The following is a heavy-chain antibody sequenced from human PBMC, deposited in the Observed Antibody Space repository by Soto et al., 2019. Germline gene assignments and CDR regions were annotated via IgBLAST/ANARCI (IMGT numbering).Heavy chain of an antibody. V-gene: IGHV4-39*01. CDR2: IYYSGIT. J-gene: IGHJ5*02. CDR3: ASYSKGWFDP. D-gene: IGHD4-4*01. Sequence: SETLSLTCTVSGGSISSSSYYWGWIRQPPGKGLEWIGSIYYSGITYYNPSLKSRVTISVDTSKNQFSLKLSFGTAADTAVYYCASYSKGWFDPWGQGTLVTVSS. CDR1: GGSISSSSYY.